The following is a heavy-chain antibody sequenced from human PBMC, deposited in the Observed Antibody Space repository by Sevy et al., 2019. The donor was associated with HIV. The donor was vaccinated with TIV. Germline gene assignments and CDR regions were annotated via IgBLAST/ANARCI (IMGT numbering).Heavy chain of an antibody. V-gene: IGHV4-31*03. CDR3: ARTTVTTLSSARNNWIYP. Sequence: SETLSLTCTVSGDSINNGDYYWSWIRQHPGKGLEWIGKIYYTGTTYYNPSLKSRLRISVERSENTLSLSLRSVTAADTAVYYCARTTVTTLSSARNNWIYPWGQGTLVTVSS. CDR1: GDSINNGDYY. CDR2: IYYTGTT. J-gene: IGHJ5*02. D-gene: IGHD4-4*01.